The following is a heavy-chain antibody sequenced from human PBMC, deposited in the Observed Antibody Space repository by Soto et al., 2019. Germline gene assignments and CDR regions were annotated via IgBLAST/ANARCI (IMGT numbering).Heavy chain of an antibody. CDR3: TRGAGEHQKLEGYYYGLDV. D-gene: IGHD7-27*01. V-gene: IGHV3-72*01. Sequence: GGSLRLSCAASGFTLSDHYMDWVRQAPGKGLEWVGRTRNKANSYTTEYAASVKGRFAISRDDSENSLYLQMNSLKTDDTAVYYCTRGAGEHQKLEGYYYGLDVWALGTTVTVSS. CDR2: TRNKANSYTT. CDR1: GFTLSDHY. J-gene: IGHJ6*02.